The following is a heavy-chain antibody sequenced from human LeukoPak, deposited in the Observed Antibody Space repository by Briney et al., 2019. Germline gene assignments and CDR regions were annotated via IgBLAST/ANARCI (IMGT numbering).Heavy chain of an antibody. D-gene: IGHD2-15*01. J-gene: IGHJ3*02. Sequence: PSETLSLTCTVSGGSISSYYWSWIRQPPGKGLEWIGYIYYSGSTNYNPSLKSRVTISVDTSKNQFSLKLSSVTAADTAVYYCARSRSGGRRAFDIWGQGTTVTVSS. CDR3: ARSRSGGRRAFDI. CDR1: GGSISSYY. CDR2: IYYSGST. V-gene: IGHV4-59*01.